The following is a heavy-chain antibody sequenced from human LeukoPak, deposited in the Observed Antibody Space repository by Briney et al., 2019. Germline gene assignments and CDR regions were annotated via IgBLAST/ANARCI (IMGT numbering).Heavy chain of an antibody. D-gene: IGHD6-13*01. Sequence: SVKVSCKASGGTFSSYAISWARQAPGQGLEWMGGIIPIFGTANYAQKFQGRVTITTDESTSTAYMELSSLRSEDTAVYYCARGQYSSSWYGGGYYYYYMDVWGKGTTVTVSS. J-gene: IGHJ6*03. CDR1: GGTFSSYA. V-gene: IGHV1-69*05. CDR2: IIPIFGTA. CDR3: ARGQYSSSWYGGGYYYYYMDV.